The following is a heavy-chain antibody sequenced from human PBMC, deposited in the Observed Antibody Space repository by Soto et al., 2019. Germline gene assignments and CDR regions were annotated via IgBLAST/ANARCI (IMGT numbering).Heavy chain of an antibody. J-gene: IGHJ6*02. CDR2: IIPIFGTA. V-gene: IGHV1-69*06. CDR3: ARVHIVVVPPYGMDV. D-gene: IGHD2-2*01. Sequence: QVQLVQSGAEVKKPGSSVKVSCKASGGTFSSYAISWVRQAPGQGLEWMGGIIPIFGTANYAQKFQGRVTITADKSPSPGYMELSRLRSEDTAVYYCARVHIVVVPPYGMDVWGQGTTVTVSS. CDR1: GGTFSSYA.